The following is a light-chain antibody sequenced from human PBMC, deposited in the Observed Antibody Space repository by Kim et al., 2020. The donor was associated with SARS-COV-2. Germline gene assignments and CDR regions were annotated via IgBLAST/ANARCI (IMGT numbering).Light chain of an antibody. CDR2: YDS. CDR1: NIGSQS. Sequence: SYELTQPLSVSVVPGKTARITCGGNNIGSQSVHWYQQKPGQAPVQVVLYDSERPSGIPERISGSKSGSTATLMISGVEAGDEGDYYCQVWDSSSDHWVFGGGTHLTVL. J-gene: IGLJ3*02. V-gene: IGLV3-21*04. CDR3: QVWDSSSDHWV.